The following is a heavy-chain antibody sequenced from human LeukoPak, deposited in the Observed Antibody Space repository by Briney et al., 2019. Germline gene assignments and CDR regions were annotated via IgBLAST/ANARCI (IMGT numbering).Heavy chain of an antibody. CDR3: ARDGNYPYYFDY. CDR2: IYYSGST. V-gene: IGHV4-59*12. Sequence: SETLSLTCTVSGGSISGYYCSWIRQPPGKGLEWIGHIYYSGSTNYNPSLKSRVTISVDTSKNHFSLKLSSVTAADTAVYYCARDGNYPYYFDYWGQGTLVTVSS. CDR1: GGSISGYY. J-gene: IGHJ4*02. D-gene: IGHD1-7*01.